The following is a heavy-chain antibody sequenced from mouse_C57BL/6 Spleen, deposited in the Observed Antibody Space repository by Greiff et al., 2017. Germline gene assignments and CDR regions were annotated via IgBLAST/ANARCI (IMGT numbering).Heavy chain of an antibody. D-gene: IGHD1-2*01. V-gene: IGHV1-39*01. J-gene: IGHJ1*03. CDR1: GYSFTDYN. Sequence: VQLKESGPELVKPGASVKISCKASGYSFTDYNMNWVKQSNGKSLEWIGVINPNYGTTSSNQKFKGKATLTVDKSSSPAYMQLSSLTSEDSAVYYCARQDAYGRGYFDVWGTGTTVTVSS. CDR2: INPNYGTT. CDR3: ARQDAYGRGYFDV.